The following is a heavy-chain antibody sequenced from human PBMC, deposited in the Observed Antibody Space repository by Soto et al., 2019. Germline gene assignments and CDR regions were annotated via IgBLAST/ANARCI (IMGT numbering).Heavy chain of an antibody. V-gene: IGHV3-49*03. J-gene: IGHJ6*02. CDR2: IRSKAYGGTT. Sequence: GGSLRLSCTASGFTFGDYAMSWFRQAPGKGLEWVGFIRSKAYGGTTEYAASVKGRFTISREDSKSIAYLQMNSLKTEDTAVYYCTRPSRYFDWLVGMYGMDVWGQGTTVTVSS. D-gene: IGHD3-9*01. CDR3: TRPSRYFDWLVGMYGMDV. CDR1: GFTFGDYA.